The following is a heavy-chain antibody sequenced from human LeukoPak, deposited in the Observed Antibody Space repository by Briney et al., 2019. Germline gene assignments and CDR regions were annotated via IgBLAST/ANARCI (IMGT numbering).Heavy chain of an antibody. Sequence: SETLSLTCTVSGGSISSYYWSWIRQPAGKGLEWIGRIYTSGSTNYNPSLKSRVTISVDTSKNQFSLKLSSVTAADTAVYYCARRTLGYSSSVYYFDYWGQGTLVTVSS. D-gene: IGHD5-18*01. CDR2: IYTSGST. CDR1: GGSISSYY. J-gene: IGHJ4*02. V-gene: IGHV4-4*07. CDR3: ARRTLGYSSSVYYFDY.